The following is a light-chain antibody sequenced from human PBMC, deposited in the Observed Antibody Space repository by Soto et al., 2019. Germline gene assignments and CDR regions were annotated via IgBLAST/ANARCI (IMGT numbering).Light chain of an antibody. CDR1: QSVSTS. Sequence: IVLTQSPATLSLSPGERAALSCRASQSVSTSLAWYQHKPGQAPRLFIYDASKRAPGIPARFSGSGSGTDFTLTISGLEPEEFAVYYCQVRDVWPSFGQGTKVEIK. CDR3: QVRDVWPS. V-gene: IGKV3-11*01. CDR2: DAS. J-gene: IGKJ1*01.